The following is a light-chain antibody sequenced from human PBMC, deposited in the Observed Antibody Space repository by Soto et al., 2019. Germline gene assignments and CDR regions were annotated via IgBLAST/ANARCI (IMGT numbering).Light chain of an antibody. J-gene: IGKJ5*01. CDR2: DAS. V-gene: IGKV1-33*01. CDR1: HDIRKY. CDR3: QQYEIFPIT. Sequence: DIQMTQSPSSLSASVGDIFTISCEASHDIRKYLNWYQQKPGKAPKLLIYDASNMETGVPSRFTGSGSGTDFTFTISSLQPEDIATYYCQQYEIFPITFGQGTRLEI.